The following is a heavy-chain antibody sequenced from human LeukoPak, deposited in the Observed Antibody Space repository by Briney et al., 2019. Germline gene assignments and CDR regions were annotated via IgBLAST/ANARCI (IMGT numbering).Heavy chain of an antibody. J-gene: IGHJ4*02. CDR3: ARGSQWPEPLLDY. CDR1: GGSFSGYY. CDR2: INHSGST. D-gene: IGHD6-19*01. Sequence: SETLSLTCAVYGGSFSGYYWSWIRQPPGKGLEWIGEINHSGSTNYNPSLKSRVTISVDTSKSQFSLNLSSVTAADSAVYYCARGSQWPEPLLDYWGQETLVTVSS. V-gene: IGHV4-34*01.